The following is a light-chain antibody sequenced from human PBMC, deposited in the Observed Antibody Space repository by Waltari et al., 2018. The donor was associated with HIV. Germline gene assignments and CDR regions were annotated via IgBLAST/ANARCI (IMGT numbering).Light chain of an antibody. CDR2: KAS. CDR3: QQYNTYPLT. J-gene: IGKJ4*01. V-gene: IGKV1-5*03. CDR1: QSISTW. Sequence: DIQMAQSPSTLSASVGDTVTITCRASQSISTWLAWYQQKPGKAPKLLIYKASTLESGVPSRFTGGGSETEFTLTISSLQPDDFATYYCQQYNTYPLTFGGGTKVETK.